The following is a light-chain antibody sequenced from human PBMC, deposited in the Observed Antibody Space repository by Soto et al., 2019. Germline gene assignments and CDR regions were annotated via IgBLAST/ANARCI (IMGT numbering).Light chain of an antibody. CDR1: RSLSSDY. Sequence: IVLMQSPDTLSLSPGERATLSCRASRSLSSDYLAWYQQKPGQAPRLLIYGASSRATGTPDRFSGSGSGTDFTLTISRLEPEDFGVFFCQQYGNSPLTFGQGTKVDIK. V-gene: IGKV3-20*01. CDR3: QQYGNSPLT. CDR2: GAS. J-gene: IGKJ1*01.